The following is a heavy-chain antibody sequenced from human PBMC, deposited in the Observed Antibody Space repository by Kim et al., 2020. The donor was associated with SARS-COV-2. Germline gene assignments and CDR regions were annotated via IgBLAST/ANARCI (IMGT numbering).Heavy chain of an antibody. CDR3: ARAKPAPRKYDFWSGYPRYDYYFDY. V-gene: IGHV4-59*01. CDR2: IYYSGST. CDR1: GGSISSYY. Sequence: SETLSLTCTVSGGSISSYYWSWIRQPPGKGLEWIGYIYYSGSTNYNPSLKSRVTLSVDTSKNQFSLKLSSVTAADTAVYYCARAKPAPRKYDFWSGYPRYDYYFDYWGQGTLVTVSS. J-gene: IGHJ4*02. D-gene: IGHD3-3*01.